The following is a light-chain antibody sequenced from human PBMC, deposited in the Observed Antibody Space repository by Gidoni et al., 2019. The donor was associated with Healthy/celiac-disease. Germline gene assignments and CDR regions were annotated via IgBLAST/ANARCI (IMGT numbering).Light chain of an antibody. Sequence: QSVLPQPPSASGTPGQRVTISCSGSSSNIGSNYVYWYQPLPGTAPKLLIYRNNPRPSGVPDRFSGSKSGTSASLAISGLRSEDEADDYCAAWEDSLSGKVFGGGTKLTVL. CDR1: SSNIGSNY. CDR3: AAWEDSLSGKV. J-gene: IGLJ2*01. V-gene: IGLV1-47*01. CDR2: RNN.